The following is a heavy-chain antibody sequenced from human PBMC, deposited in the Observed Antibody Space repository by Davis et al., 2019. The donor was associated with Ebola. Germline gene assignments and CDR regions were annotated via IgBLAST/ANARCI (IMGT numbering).Heavy chain of an antibody. CDR3: ARDRGGYDHYYYGMDV. V-gene: IGHV3-21*01. Sequence: GESLKISCAASGFTFSSYSMNWVRQAPGKGLEWVSSISSSSSYIYYADSVKGRFTISRDNAKNSLYLQMNSLRAEDTAVYYCARDRGGYDHYYYGMDVWGQGTTVTVS. D-gene: IGHD5-12*01. CDR1: GFTFSSYS. CDR2: ISSSSSYI. J-gene: IGHJ6*02.